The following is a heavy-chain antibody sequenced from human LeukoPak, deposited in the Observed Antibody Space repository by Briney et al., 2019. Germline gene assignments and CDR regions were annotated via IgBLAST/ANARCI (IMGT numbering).Heavy chain of an antibody. D-gene: IGHD3-10*01. CDR2: ISSSGSTI. J-gene: IGHJ4*02. V-gene: IGHV3-48*03. CDR3: ARVLGTWFGELFLPYFDY. CDR1: GFTFSSYE. Sequence: GGSLRLPCAASGFTFSSYEMNWVRQAPGKGLEWVSYISSSGSTIYYADSVKGRFTISRDNAKNSLYLQMNSLRAEDTAVYYCARVLGTWFGELFLPYFDYWGQGTLVTVSS.